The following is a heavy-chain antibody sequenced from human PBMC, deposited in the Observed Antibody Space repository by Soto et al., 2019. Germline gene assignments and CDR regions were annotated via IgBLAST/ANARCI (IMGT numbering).Heavy chain of an antibody. V-gene: IGHV3-30-3*01. CDR2: ISYDGSNK. CDR3: ARADLNSLQYCSSTSCQAGYYYYGMDV. D-gene: IGHD2-2*01. Sequence: PGGSLRLSCAASGFTFSSYAMHWVRQAPGKGLEWVAVISYDGSNKYYADSVKGRFTISRDNSKNTLYLQMNSLRAEDTAVYYCARADLNSLQYCSSTSCQAGYYYYGMDVWGQGTTVTVSS. CDR1: GFTFSSYA. J-gene: IGHJ6*02.